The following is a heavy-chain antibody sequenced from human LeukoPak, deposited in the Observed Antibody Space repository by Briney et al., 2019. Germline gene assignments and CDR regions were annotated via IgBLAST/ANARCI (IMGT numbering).Heavy chain of an antibody. D-gene: IGHD2-2*01. V-gene: IGHV1-8*01. Sequence: ASVKVSCKASGYTFTSYDINWARQATGQGLEWMGWMNPNSGNTGYAQKFQGRVTMTRNTSISTAYMELSSLRSEDTAVYYCARRGQGYCSSTSCKYYYYYYMDVWGKGTTVTVSS. CDR2: MNPNSGNT. J-gene: IGHJ6*03. CDR3: ARRGQGYCSSTSCKYYYYYYMDV. CDR1: GYTFTSYD.